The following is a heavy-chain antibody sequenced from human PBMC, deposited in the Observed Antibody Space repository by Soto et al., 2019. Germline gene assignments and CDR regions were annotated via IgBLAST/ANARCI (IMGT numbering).Heavy chain of an antibody. J-gene: IGHJ6*02. CDR3: VNGAYCSGGSCYSAYYYYGMDA. V-gene: IGHV3-64D*08. CDR2: ISSNGGST. Sequence: PGGSLRLSRSASGFTFSSYAMHWVRQAPGKGLEYVSAISSNGGSTYYADSVKGRFTISRDNSKNTLYLQMSSLRAEDTAVYYCVNGAYCSGGSCYSAYYYYGMDAWGQGTTVTVSS. CDR1: GFTFSSYA. D-gene: IGHD2-15*01.